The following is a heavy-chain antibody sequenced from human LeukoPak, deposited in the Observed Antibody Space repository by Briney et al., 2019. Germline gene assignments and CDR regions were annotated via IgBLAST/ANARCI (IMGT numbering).Heavy chain of an antibody. Sequence: SETLSLTCTVSGAFISNSRYYWGWIRQPPGKGLEWVASIFYSRGTDFNPSLKSRVTISVDTSKDQFFLNLNSVTAADTAVYYCARGCSGGSCLDYWGQGTLVTVSS. CDR1: GAFISNSRYY. CDR3: ARGCSGGSCLDY. D-gene: IGHD2-15*01. J-gene: IGHJ4*02. CDR2: IFYSRGT. V-gene: IGHV4-39*01.